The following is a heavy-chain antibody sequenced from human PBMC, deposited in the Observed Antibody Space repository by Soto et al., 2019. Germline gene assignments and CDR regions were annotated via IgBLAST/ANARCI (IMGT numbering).Heavy chain of an antibody. J-gene: IGHJ4*02. CDR3: ARSSVIADYYDSSGYYLFDY. CDR1: GFTFSSYG. CDR2: IWYDGSNK. V-gene: IGHV3-33*01. Sequence: GGSLRLSCAASGFTFSSYGMHWVRQAPGKGLEWVAVIWYDGSNKYYADSVKGRFTISRDNSKNTLYLQMNSLRAEDTAVYYYARSSVIADYYDSSGYYLFDYWGQGTLVTVSS. D-gene: IGHD3-22*01.